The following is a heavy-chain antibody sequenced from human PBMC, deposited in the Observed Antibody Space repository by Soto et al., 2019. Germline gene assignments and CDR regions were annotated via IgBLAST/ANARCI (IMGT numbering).Heavy chain of an antibody. CDR1: VGSIISYY. J-gene: IGHJ5*02. CDR3: ARDTTVVTGGDWFDP. D-gene: IGHD4-17*01. V-gene: IGHV4-59*01. Sequence: SETLSLTCTVSVGSIISYYWRWIRQPPGKGLEWIGHIYYSGSTNYNPSLKSRVTISVDTSKNQFSLKLSSVTAADTAVYYCARDTTVVTGGDWFDPWGQGTLVTVSS. CDR2: IYYSGST.